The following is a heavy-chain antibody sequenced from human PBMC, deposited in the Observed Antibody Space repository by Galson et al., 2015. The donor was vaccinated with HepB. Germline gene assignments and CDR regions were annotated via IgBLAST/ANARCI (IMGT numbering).Heavy chain of an antibody. CDR2: FDPEDGET. J-gene: IGHJ3*02. CDR3: ATASVTMIVAQPVPPDAFDI. Sequence: SVKVSCKVSGYTLTELSMHWVRQAPGKGLEWMGGFDPEDGETIYAQKFQGRVTMTEDTSTDTAYMELSSLRSEDTAVYYCATASVTMIVAQPVPPDAFDIWGQGTMVTVSS. CDR1: GYTLTELS. D-gene: IGHD3-22*01. V-gene: IGHV1-24*01.